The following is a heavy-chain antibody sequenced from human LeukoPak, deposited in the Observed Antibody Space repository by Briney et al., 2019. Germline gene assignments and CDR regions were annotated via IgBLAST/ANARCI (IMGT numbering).Heavy chain of an antibody. CDR3: ARTYYYDSSGSRAYDY. J-gene: IGHJ4*02. CDR1: GYSFTSYW. D-gene: IGHD3-22*01. Sequence: GESLQISCKCSGYSFTSYWIGWVRQLPGKGLERMGIIYPGDSDTRYSPSFRGQVTISADKSISTAYLQWSSLKASDTAMYYCARTYYYDSSGSRAYDYWGQGTLVTVSS. CDR2: IYPGDSDT. V-gene: IGHV5-51*01.